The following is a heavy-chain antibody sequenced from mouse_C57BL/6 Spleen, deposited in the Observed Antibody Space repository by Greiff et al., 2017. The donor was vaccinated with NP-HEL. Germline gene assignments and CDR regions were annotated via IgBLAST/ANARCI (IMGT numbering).Heavy chain of an antibody. CDR1: GYTFTSYW. Sequence: QVQLQQPGAELVMPGASVKLSCKASGYTFTSYWMHWVKQRPGQGLEWIGWIDPSGSYINYNEKFKGKSTLTVDKSSSTAYMQLSSLTSEDSAVYYCARSDYGYYVDYWGQGTTLTVSA. CDR3: ARSDYGYYVDY. V-gene: IGHV1-69*01. CDR2: IDPSGSYI. D-gene: IGHD1-1*01. J-gene: IGHJ2*01.